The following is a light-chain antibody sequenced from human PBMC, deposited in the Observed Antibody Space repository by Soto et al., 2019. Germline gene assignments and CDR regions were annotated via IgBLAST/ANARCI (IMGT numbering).Light chain of an antibody. CDR1: QSINIW. CDR3: QQYYRYSKT. Sequence: DIQITQSPSTLSASVGDRVTITCRASQSINIWLAWYQQKPGQAPTLLIYKASSLERGVPSRFSGSGSGTEFTLTISDLQPDDCATYYCQQYYRYSKTFGQGTKV. V-gene: IGKV1-5*03. CDR2: KAS. J-gene: IGKJ1*01.